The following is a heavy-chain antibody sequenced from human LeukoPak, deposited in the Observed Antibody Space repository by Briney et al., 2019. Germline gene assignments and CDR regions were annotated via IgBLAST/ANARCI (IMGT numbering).Heavy chain of an antibody. D-gene: IGHD6-13*01. Sequence: GGSLRLSCAASGFTFSSYAMSWVRQAPGKGLEWVSAISGSGGSTYYADSVKGRFTISRDNSKNTLYLQMNSLRAEDTAVYYCTRDYSSSWYMSYYYYGMDVWGQGTTVTVSS. V-gene: IGHV3-23*01. CDR1: GFTFSSYA. CDR2: ISGSGGST. CDR3: TRDYSSSWYMSYYYYGMDV. J-gene: IGHJ6*02.